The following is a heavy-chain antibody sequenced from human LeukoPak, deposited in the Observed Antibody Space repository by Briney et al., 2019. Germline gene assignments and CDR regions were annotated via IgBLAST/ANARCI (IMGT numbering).Heavy chain of an antibody. CDR2: INPSGGST. Sequence: ASVKVSCKASGYTFTSYYMHWVRQAPGQGLEWMGIINPSGGSTSYAQKFQGRVTMTRDTSTSTVYMELSSLRSEDTAVYYCARAMGPGYSYGHLYYYCGMDVWGQGTTVTVSS. CDR3: ARAMGPGYSYGHLYYYCGMDV. V-gene: IGHV1-46*01. J-gene: IGHJ6*02. CDR1: GYTFTSYY. D-gene: IGHD5-18*01.